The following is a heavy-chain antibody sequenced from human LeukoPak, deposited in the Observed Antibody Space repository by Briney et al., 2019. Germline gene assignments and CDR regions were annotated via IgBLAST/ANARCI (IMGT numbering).Heavy chain of an antibody. Sequence: GGSLRLSCAASGFTFSSSAMGWVRQAPGKGLEWVSGISGGGDNKYYGDSVKGRFTISRDYSKNTLYLQMNSLRAEDTAVYYCAKERAYDFWSGYSAFDIWGQGTVVTVSS. CDR3: AKERAYDFWSGYSAFDI. V-gene: IGHV3-23*01. D-gene: IGHD3-3*01. CDR2: ISGGGDNK. J-gene: IGHJ3*02. CDR1: GFTFSSSA.